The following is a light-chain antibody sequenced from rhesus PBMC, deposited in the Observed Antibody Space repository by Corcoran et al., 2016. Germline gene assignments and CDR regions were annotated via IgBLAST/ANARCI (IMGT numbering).Light chain of an antibody. V-gene: IGKV1-74*01. CDR2: KAS. J-gene: IGKJ4*01. CDR3: QHSDGTPLT. CDR1: ENVNNY. Sequence: DIQMTQSPSSLSASVGDRVTITCRASENVNNYLHWYQQNPGKAPKLLIYKASTLQSGVPSRFSGSGSGTDFTLTISSLQPEDFATYYCQHSDGTPLTFGGGTKVELK.